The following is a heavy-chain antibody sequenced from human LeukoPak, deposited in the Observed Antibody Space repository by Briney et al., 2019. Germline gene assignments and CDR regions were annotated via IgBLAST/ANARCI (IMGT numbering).Heavy chain of an antibody. V-gene: IGHV3-30*18. J-gene: IGHJ4*02. CDR1: GFTFSSYG. CDR3: AKDQGSPGYCSGGRCPLGY. D-gene: IGHD2-15*01. Sequence: GGSLRLSCAASGFTFSSYGMHWVRQAPGKGLEWVAVISYDGSNKYYADSVKGRFTISRDNSKNTLYLQMNSLRAEDTAVYYCAKDQGSPGYCSGGRCPLGYWGQGTLVTVSS. CDR2: ISYDGSNK.